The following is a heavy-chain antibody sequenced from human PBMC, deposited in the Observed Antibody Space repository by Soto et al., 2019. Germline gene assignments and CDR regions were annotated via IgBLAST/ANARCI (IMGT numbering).Heavy chain of an antibody. CDR3: ARDPARGGGSYLGYFDY. J-gene: IGHJ4*02. CDR2: IYYRGST. V-gene: IGHV4-30-4*01. Sequence: SETLSLTCTVSGGSIRIGDNYWSWIRQTPGKGLEWIGYIYYRGSTYYNQSLKSRVTISVDTSMNQFSLTLTSVTAADTAVYYCARDPARGGGSYLGYFDYWGQGTPVTVSS. D-gene: IGHD1-26*01. CDR1: GGSIRIGDNY.